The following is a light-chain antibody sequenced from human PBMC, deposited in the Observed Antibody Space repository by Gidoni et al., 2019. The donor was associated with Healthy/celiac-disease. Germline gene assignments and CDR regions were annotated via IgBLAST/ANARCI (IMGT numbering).Light chain of an antibody. Sequence: DIVMTQSPDSLAVSLGERATIKCKSSQSVLYSSNNKNYLAWYQQKPGQAPKLLIYWASTRESGVPDRFSGSGSGTDFTLTISSLQAEDVAVYYCQQYYSTSWTFGQGTKVEIK. V-gene: IGKV4-1*01. CDR2: WAS. CDR3: QQYYSTSWT. J-gene: IGKJ1*01. CDR1: QSVLYSSNNKNY.